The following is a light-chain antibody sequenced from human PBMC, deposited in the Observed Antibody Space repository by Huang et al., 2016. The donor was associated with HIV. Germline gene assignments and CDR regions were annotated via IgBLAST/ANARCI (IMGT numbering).Light chain of an antibody. CDR2: GTP. CDR1: QSVSSD. V-gene: IGKV3-15*01. CDR3: QQYNNWPYT. J-gene: IGKJ2*01. Sequence: EIVMTQSPVTLSVSPGERATLSCRASQSVSSDLAWYQQKRGQAPRLIIFGTPTRATDIPAGFSGSGSGTEFTLTISSLESEDFAVYYCQQYNNWPYTFGQGTKLEIK.